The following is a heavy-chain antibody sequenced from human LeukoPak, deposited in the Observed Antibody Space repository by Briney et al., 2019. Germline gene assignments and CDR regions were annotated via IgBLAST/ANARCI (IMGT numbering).Heavy chain of an antibody. V-gene: IGHV3-48*03. Sequence: GGSLRLSCAAPGFTFSSYEMNWVRQAPGKGLEWVSYISSSGSTIYYADSVKGRFTISRDNAKNSLYLQMSSLRAEDTAVYYCARGDPRVGATDYWGQGTLVTVSS. J-gene: IGHJ4*02. CDR1: GFTFSSYE. CDR3: ARGDPRVGATDY. CDR2: ISSSGSTI. D-gene: IGHD1-26*01.